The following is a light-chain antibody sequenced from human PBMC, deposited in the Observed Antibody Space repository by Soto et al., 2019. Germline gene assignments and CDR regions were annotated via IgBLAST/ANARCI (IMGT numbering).Light chain of an antibody. CDR3: CAYAGSYTRYV. CDR1: SSDVGAFDY. J-gene: IGLJ1*01. Sequence: QSALTQPPSASGSPGQSVTISCTGTSSDVGAFDYVSWYQQHPGKAPKVMIYDVSKRPSGVPDRFSGSKSGNTASLTVSGLKAEDEADYYCCAYAGSYTRYVFGTGTKLTVL. CDR2: DVS. V-gene: IGLV2-8*01.